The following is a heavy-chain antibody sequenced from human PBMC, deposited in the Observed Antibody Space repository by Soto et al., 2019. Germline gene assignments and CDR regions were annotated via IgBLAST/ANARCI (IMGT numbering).Heavy chain of an antibody. D-gene: IGHD6-13*01. CDR3: ARQHSSSWFNWFDP. V-gene: IGHV3-7*01. CDR1: GFTFSSYW. J-gene: IGHJ5*02. CDR2: IKQDGSGK. Sequence: GGSLRLSCAASGFTFSSYWMSWVRQAPGKGLEWVANIKQDGSGKYYVDSVKGRFTISRDNAKNSLYLQMNSLRAEDTAVYYCARQHSSSWFNWFDPWGQGTLVTVSS.